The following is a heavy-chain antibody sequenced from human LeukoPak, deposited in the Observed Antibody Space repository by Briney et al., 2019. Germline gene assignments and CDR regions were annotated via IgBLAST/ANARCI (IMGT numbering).Heavy chain of an antibody. CDR1: GFPFSSYT. CDR3: VRGYSFGPYGMDV. V-gene: IGHV3-64D*09. CDR2: ISDSGGST. J-gene: IGHJ6*04. D-gene: IGHD2-15*01. Sequence: GGPLILSCSASGFPFSSYTMHWVRQAPGKGLEYVSAISDSGGSTYYADSVKGRFTISRDNSKNTLYLQMSSLRAEDTAVYFCVRGYSFGPYGMDVWGKGRSVTVSS.